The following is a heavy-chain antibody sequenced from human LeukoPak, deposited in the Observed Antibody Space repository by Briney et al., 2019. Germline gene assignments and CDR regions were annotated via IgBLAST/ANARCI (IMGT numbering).Heavy chain of an antibody. D-gene: IGHD6-13*01. V-gene: IGHV4-59*12. Sequence: SETLSLTCTVSGGSISSYYWSWIRQPPGKGLEWIGHIYYSGSTNYNPSLKSRVTISVDTSKNQFSLKLSSVTAADTAVYYCARDYWGSSWYGGAFDIWGQGTMVTVSS. CDR3: ARDYWGSSWYGGAFDI. CDR2: IYYSGST. J-gene: IGHJ3*02. CDR1: GGSISSYY.